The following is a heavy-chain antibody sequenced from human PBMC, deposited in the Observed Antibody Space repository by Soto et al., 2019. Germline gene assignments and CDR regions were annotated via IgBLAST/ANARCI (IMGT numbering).Heavy chain of an antibody. CDR1: DSTFTHYG. Sequence: ASVKVSCKSSDSTFTHYGINWARQAPGQGLEWMGWISGYNGNTKYAQKFQDRVTMTADTSTRTAFMEVRSLTSDDTGVYFCAATGGNYFGLDVWGQGTTVTVSS. CDR2: ISGYNGNT. D-gene: IGHD2-8*02. J-gene: IGHJ6*02. V-gene: IGHV1-18*01. CDR3: AATGGNYFGLDV.